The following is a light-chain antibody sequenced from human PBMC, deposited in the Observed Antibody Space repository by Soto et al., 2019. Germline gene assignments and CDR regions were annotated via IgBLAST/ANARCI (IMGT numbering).Light chain of an antibody. CDR1: QTISSW. Sequence: DIQMTQSPSTLSGSVGDRVTITCRASQTISSWLAWYQQKPGKAPKLLIYKASTLKSGVPSRFSGSGSGTEFTLTISSLQPDDFATYYCQHYTSYSEAFGHVT. CDR3: QHYTSYSEA. CDR2: KAS. V-gene: IGKV1-5*03. J-gene: IGKJ2*01.